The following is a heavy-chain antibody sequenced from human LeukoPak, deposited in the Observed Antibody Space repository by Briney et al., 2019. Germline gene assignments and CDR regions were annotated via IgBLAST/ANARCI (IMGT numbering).Heavy chain of an antibody. CDR3: ARDQGAGAFDI. Sequence: ASVKVSCKASGYTFAKHAIHWVRQAPGQRLEWMGWINAGNGDTRYSQKFQGGVTITRDTSARIAYMELSSLRSEDTAVYYCARDQGAGAFDIWGQGTMVTVSS. D-gene: IGHD6-19*01. V-gene: IGHV1-3*01. J-gene: IGHJ3*02. CDR1: GYTFAKHA. CDR2: INAGNGDT.